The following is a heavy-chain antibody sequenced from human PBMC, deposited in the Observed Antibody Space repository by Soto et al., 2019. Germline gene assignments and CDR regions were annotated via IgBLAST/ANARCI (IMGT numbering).Heavy chain of an antibody. Sequence: SLRLSCAASGFTFSSYAMHWVRQAPGKGLEWVAVISYDGSNKYYADSVKGRFTISRDNSKNTLYLQMNSLRAEDTAVYYCAKNYDILTGYYLPFDYWGQGTLVTVSS. CDR1: GFTFSSYA. J-gene: IGHJ4*02. CDR3: AKNYDILTGYYLPFDY. D-gene: IGHD3-9*01. CDR2: ISYDGSNK. V-gene: IGHV3-30-3*01.